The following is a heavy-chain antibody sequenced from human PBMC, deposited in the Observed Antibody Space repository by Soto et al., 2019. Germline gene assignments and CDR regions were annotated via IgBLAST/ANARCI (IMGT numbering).Heavy chain of an antibody. CDR3: ASQYCSSTSCYDY. J-gene: IGHJ4*02. Sequence: QVQLVQSGAEVKKPGSSVKVSCEASGGTFSSYTISWVRQAPGQGLEWMGRIIPILGIANYAQKFQGRVTITADKSTSTAYMELSSLRSEDTAVYYCASQYCSSTSCYDYWGQGTLVTVSS. D-gene: IGHD2-2*01. CDR1: GGTFSSYT. CDR2: IIPILGIA. V-gene: IGHV1-69*02.